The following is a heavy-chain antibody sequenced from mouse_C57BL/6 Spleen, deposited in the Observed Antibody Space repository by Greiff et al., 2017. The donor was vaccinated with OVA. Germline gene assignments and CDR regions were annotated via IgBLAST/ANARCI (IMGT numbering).Heavy chain of an antibody. CDR2: INPNNGGT. CDR1: GYTFTDYY. V-gene: IGHV1-26*01. D-gene: IGHD3-2*02. CDR3: ARDSSGNYYAMDY. J-gene: IGHJ4*01. Sequence: EVQLQQSGPELVKPGASVKISCKASGYTFTDYYMNWVKQSHGKGLEWIGDINPNNGGTSYNQKFKGKATLTVDKSSSTSYMELRSLTSEDSAFYYCARDSSGNYYAMDYWGQGTSVTVSS.